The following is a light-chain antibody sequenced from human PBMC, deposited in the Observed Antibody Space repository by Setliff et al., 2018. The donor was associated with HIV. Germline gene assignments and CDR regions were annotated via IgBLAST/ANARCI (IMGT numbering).Light chain of an antibody. J-gene: IGLJ2*01. CDR2: EVT. Sequence: QFVLAQPASVSGSPGQSINISCTGSSSDVGSPLSSVSWYQQNPGEVPKLLIFEVTRRPSGISDRFSASKSDNTASLTISGLQTEDEADYYCCSYGRGDIWIFGGGTKVTVL. CDR1: SSDVGSPLSS. CDR3: CSYGRGDIWI. V-gene: IGLV2-23*02.